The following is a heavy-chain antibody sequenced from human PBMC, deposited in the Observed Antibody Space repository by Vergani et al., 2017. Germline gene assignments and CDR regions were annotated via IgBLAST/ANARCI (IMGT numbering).Heavy chain of an antibody. CDR1: GGSFSGYY. J-gene: IGHJ4*02. V-gene: IGHV4-34*01. CDR2: INHSGST. D-gene: IGHD2/OR15-2a*01. Sequence: QVQLQQWGAGLLKPSETLSLTCAVYGGSFSGYYWSWIRQPPGKGLEWIGEINHSGSTNYNPSLKSRFTISIDTSKNQFSLKLSSVTAADTAVYYCAREGIRGVGYWGQGTLVTVSS. CDR3: AREGIRGVGY.